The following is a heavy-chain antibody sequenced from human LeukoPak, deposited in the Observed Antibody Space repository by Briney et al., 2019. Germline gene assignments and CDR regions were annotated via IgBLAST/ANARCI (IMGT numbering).Heavy chain of an antibody. CDR3: ATKGAVTARTNDAFAV. V-gene: IGHV3-7*01. CDR2: LKGDGSER. J-gene: IGHJ3*01. Sequence: PGGSLRLSCAASGFTFSKNWLSWVRQAPGKGLEWVANLKGDGSERYYVDSVKGRFTISRDNAKNSMYLQMNSLRTEDTAVYYCATKGAVTARTNDAFAVWGQGTMVTVSS. D-gene: IGHD2-21*02. CDR1: GFTFSKNW.